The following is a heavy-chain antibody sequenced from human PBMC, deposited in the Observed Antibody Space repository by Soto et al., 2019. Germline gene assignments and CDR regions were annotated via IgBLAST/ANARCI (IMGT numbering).Heavy chain of an antibody. V-gene: IGHV4-39*01. D-gene: IGHD1-7*01. J-gene: IGHJ4*02. CDR1: GGSISGTVYY. CDR3: ATPVPPELATPRTTDY. Sequence: PSETLSLTCTVSGGSISGTVYYWGWVRQPPGKGLEWIGSIFYSGSTSYNPSLKSRVTMSVDTSKNQFSLRLTSVTAADTAVYYCATPVPPELATPRTTDYWGRGILVTVST. CDR2: IFYSGST.